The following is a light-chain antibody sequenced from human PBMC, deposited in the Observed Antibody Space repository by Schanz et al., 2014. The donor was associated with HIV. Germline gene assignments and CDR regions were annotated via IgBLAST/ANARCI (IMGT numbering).Light chain of an antibody. J-gene: IGLJ2*01. CDR1: SRDVGSYNL. V-gene: IGLV2-23*02. CDR3: QSYDGTLRAVV. Sequence: QSVLTQPASVSGSPGQSITISCTGTSRDVGSYNLVSWHQPHPGKAPKLMIYEVFKRPSGVSNRFSGSKSGNTASLTISGLQAEDEADYYCQSYDGTLRAVVFGGGTKLTVL. CDR2: EVF.